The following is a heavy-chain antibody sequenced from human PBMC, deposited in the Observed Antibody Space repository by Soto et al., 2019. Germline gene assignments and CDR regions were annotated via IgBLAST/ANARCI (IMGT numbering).Heavy chain of an antibody. CDR1: GFTFSSYA. CDR3: AKERDSSADRYYFED. D-gene: IGHD3-22*01. CDR2: ISGSGDST. V-gene: IGHV3-23*01. Sequence: GGSLRLSCAASGFTFSSYAMTWVRQAPGRGLEWVSAISGSGDSTYYADSVKGRFTISRDQSKNTLYLQMHSLRAEDTAVYFCAKERDSSADRYYFEDWCQGTLLTVFS. J-gene: IGHJ4*02.